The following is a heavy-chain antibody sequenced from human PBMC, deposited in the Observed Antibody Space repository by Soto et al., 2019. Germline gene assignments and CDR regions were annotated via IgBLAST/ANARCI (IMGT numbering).Heavy chain of an antibody. CDR3: ARAHAPTLPFDY. CDR2: IFHSGNT. V-gene: IGHV4-59*01. Sequence: PSETLSLTCTVSGGSIRNVYWSWIRQPPGKGLEWIGFIFHSGNTKYNPSLKSRVSISVDTANNQFSLSLNSVTPADTAVYFCARAHAPTLPFDYWGQGALVT. D-gene: IGHD2-15*01. CDR1: GGSIRNVY. J-gene: IGHJ4*02.